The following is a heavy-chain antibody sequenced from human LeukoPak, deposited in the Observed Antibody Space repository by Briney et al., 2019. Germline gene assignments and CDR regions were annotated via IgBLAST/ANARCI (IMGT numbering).Heavy chain of an antibody. CDR1: GFTFSEYA. V-gene: IGHV3-23*01. D-gene: IGHD4-23*01. CDR2: VTARGTVR. Sequence: GRSLRLSCAASGFTFSEYAMNWVRQAPGKGLEWLSGVTARGTVRYYADSVRGRFFASRDNSKSTLYLQMGSLRAEDTAFYYCAKLLVDLSPGGNYVFDLWGPGTLVTVSS. J-gene: IGHJ4*02. CDR3: AKLLVDLSPGGNYVFDL.